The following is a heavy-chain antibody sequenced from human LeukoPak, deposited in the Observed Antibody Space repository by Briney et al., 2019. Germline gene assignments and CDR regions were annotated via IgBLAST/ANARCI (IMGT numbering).Heavy chain of an antibody. CDR3: ARVTYYYDSSGYFVDNWFDP. D-gene: IGHD3-22*01. V-gene: IGHV4-61*02. Sequence: SETLSLTCTVSGGSISSGSYYWSWIRQPARKGLEWIGRIYTSGSTNYNPSLKSRVTISVDTSKNQFSLKLSSVTAADTAVYYCARVTYYYDSSGYFVDNWFDPWGQGTLVTVSS. J-gene: IGHJ5*02. CDR2: IYTSGST. CDR1: GGSISSGSYY.